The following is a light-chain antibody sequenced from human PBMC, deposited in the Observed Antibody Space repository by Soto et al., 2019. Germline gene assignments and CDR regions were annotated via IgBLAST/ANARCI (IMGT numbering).Light chain of an antibody. CDR1: SSDVGGYNS. J-gene: IGLJ2*01. CDR3: SSYASSSTIDVV. Sequence: QSVLTQPASVSGSPGQSITISCTGSSSDVGGYNSVSWYQQHPGKAPKLLIYDVTDRPSGISSRFSGSKSGNTASLTISGLQTEDEADYYCSSYASSSTIDVVFGGGTKVTVL. V-gene: IGLV2-14*03. CDR2: DVT.